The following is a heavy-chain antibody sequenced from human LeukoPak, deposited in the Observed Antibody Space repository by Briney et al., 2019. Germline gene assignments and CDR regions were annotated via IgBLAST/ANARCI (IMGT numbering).Heavy chain of an antibody. V-gene: IGHV3-49*04. CDR1: GFTFGDYG. CDR3: IRDQYCTGGTCYFDY. Sequence: GGSVRLSCTASGFTFGDYGMNWVRQAPGKGLEWVGFIRSKAYGGTTEYAASVKGRFTISRDDSKSIDYLQMNSLKTKDTAVYFCIRDQYCTGGTCYFDYWGQGTLVTVSS. CDR2: IRSKAYGGTT. J-gene: IGHJ4*02. D-gene: IGHD2-8*02.